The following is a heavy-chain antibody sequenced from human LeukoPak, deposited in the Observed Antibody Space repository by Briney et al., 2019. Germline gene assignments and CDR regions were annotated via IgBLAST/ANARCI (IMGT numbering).Heavy chain of an antibody. J-gene: IGHJ2*01. Sequence: SETLSLTCTVSGGSISSYYWSWIRQPPGKGLEWIGRIYTSGSTNYNPSLKSRVAMSVDTSKNQFSLKLSSVTAADTAVYYCARGAIRNWYFDLWGRGTLVTVSS. CDR2: IYTSGST. CDR1: GGSISSYY. D-gene: IGHD3-16*01. CDR3: ARGAIRNWYFDL. V-gene: IGHV4-4*07.